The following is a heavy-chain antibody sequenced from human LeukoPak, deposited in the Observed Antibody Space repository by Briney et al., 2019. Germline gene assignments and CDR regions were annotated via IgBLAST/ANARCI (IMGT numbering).Heavy chain of an antibody. V-gene: IGHV1-46*01. CDR2: INPNGGST. D-gene: IGHD1-26*01. CDR1: GHTFISHY. Sequence: GASVKVSCKASGHTFISHYMHWVRQAPGQGLEWMGIINPNGGSTSYAQKFQGRVTMTRDMSTSTVYMELSSLRSEDTAVYYCARDHSGEWGLLSGWWFDPWGQGTLVTVSS. CDR3: ARDHSGEWGLLSGWWFDP. J-gene: IGHJ5*02.